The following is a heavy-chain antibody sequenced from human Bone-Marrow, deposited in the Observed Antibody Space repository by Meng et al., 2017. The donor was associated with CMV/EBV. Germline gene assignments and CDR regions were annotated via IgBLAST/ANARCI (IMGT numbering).Heavy chain of an antibody. CDR1: GFTFSSYA. CDR3: ARGLYYYDSSGPPA. Sequence: LSLTCAASGFTFSSYAMHWVRQAPGKGLEWVAVISYDGSNKCYADSVKGRFTISRDNSKNTLYLQMNSLRAEDTAVYYCARGLYYYDSSGPPAWGQGSLVTVSS. J-gene: IGHJ5*02. D-gene: IGHD3-22*01. CDR2: ISYDGSNK. V-gene: IGHV3-30-3*01.